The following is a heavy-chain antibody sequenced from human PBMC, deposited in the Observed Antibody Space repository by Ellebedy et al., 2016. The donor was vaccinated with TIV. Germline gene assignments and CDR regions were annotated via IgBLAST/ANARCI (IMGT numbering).Heavy chain of an antibody. D-gene: IGHD3-10*01. CDR1: GGSFSGYY. V-gene: IGHV4-30-2*01. J-gene: IGHJ6*02. CDR3: ARAGVGEGYYYGMDV. CDR2: IYHSGST. Sequence: SETLSLTCAVYGGSFSGYYWSWIRQPPGKGLEWIGYIYHSGSTYYNPSLKSRVTISVDRSKNQFSLKLSSVTAADTAVYYCARAGVGEGYYYGMDVWGQGTTVTVSS.